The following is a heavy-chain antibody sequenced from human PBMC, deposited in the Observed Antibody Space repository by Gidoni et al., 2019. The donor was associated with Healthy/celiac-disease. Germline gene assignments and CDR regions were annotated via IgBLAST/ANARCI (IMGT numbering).Heavy chain of an antibody. CDR3: ARDRGNYDFWSGYLGWFDP. CDR2: INSDGSST. J-gene: IGHJ5*02. V-gene: IGHV3-74*01. D-gene: IGHD3-3*01. Sequence: EVQLVESGGGLVQPGGSLRLSCAASGFPFSSYWMHWVRQAPGKGLVWVSRINSDGSSTSYADSVKGRFTISRDNAKNTLYLQMNSLRAEDTAVYYCARDRGNYDFWSGYLGWFDPWGQGTLVTVSS. CDR1: GFPFSSYW.